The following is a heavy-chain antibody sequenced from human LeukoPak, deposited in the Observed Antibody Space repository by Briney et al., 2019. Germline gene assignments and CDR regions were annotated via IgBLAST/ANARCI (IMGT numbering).Heavy chain of an antibody. CDR1: GFTFSSYT. CDR3: ARTANFAAGYYIDY. J-gene: IGHJ4*02. Sequence: GGSLRLSCAASGFTFSSYTMSWVRQAPGKGLEWVSSISGSSRHKYYADSVKGRFTISRDNAKNSLYLHMNSLGAEDTAVYYCARTANFAAGYYIDYWGQGTLVTVSS. V-gene: IGHV3-21*01. D-gene: IGHD6-13*01. CDR2: ISGSSRHK.